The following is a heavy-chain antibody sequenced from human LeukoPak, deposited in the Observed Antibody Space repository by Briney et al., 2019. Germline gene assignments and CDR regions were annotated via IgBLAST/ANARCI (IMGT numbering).Heavy chain of an antibody. CDR2: IYSGGST. V-gene: IGHV3-53*01. Sequence: PGGSLRLSCAASGFTFSSNYMSWVRQAPGKGLEWVSVIYSGGSTGYADSVKGRFTISRDTSKNTLYLQMNSLRVEDTAVYYCARSSHYDILTGYSEEDAFDIWGQGTMVTVSS. J-gene: IGHJ3*02. CDR3: ARSSHYDILTGYSEEDAFDI. D-gene: IGHD3-9*01. CDR1: GFTFSSNY.